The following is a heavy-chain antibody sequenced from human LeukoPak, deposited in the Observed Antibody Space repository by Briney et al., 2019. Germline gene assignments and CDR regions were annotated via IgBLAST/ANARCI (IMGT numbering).Heavy chain of an antibody. Sequence: PGRSLRLSCAASGFTFSSYAMHWVRQAPGKGLEWVAVISYDGSNKYYADSVKGRFTISRDNSKNTLYLQMNSLRAEDTAVYYCARSGYRSSTSCFWESYYYYYGMDVWGQGTTVTVSS. CDR2: ISYDGSNK. V-gene: IGHV3-30-3*01. CDR1: GFTFSSYA. D-gene: IGHD2-2*01. CDR3: ARSGYRSSTSCFWESYYYYYGMDV. J-gene: IGHJ6*02.